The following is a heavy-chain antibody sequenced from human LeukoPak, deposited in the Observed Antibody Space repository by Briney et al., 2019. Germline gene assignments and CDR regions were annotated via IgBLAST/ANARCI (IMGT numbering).Heavy chain of an antibody. D-gene: IGHD2-15*01. Sequence: GGSLRLSCAASGFTFSDYWMHWVRQAPGKGLVWVSVIYSGGSTFYADSVKGRFTISRDNSKNTLYLQMNSLRAEDTAVYYCASDSYSPEYFQHWGQGTLVTVSS. J-gene: IGHJ1*01. CDR1: GFTFSDYW. CDR2: IYSGGST. V-gene: IGHV3-66*01. CDR3: ASDSYSPEYFQH.